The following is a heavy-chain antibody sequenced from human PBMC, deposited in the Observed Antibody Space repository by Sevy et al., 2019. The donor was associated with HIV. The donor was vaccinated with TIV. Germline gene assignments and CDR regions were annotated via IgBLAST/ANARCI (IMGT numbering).Heavy chain of an antibody. CDR2: VSQSGSA. V-gene: IGHV4-34*01. J-gene: IGHJ4*02. D-gene: IGHD3-22*01. CDR1: GVSFSDYY. CDR3: ARRYFYDSRGSTVFDY. Sequence: SETLSLTCGVSGVSFSDYYWAWIRQSPGKGLEWIGEVSQSGSANYNPSLRSRVIMSLDTSKNQFSLKLSSVTAADTAVYYCARRYFYDSRGSTVFDYWGQGTLVTVSS.